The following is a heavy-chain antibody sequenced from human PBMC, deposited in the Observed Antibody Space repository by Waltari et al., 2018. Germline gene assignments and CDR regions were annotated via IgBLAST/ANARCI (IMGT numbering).Heavy chain of an antibody. CDR3: ARVWDNSKTGY. Sequence: QVQLQESGPGLVKHSETLSLTCTVSGGSLSGSISGSYWSWIRQPPGKGLEWIRHFYYTVSTNYNPALMSRVTITVDTSNNQLPLKLTSVTAADTAVYYCARVWDNSKTGYWGQGTLGTVSS. J-gene: IGHJ4*02. CDR2: FYYTVST. V-gene: IGHV4-61*08. CDR1: GGSLSGSISGSY. D-gene: IGHD4-4*01.